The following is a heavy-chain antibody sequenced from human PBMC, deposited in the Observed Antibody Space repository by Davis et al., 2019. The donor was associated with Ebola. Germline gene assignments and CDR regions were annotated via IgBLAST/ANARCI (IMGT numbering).Heavy chain of an antibody. CDR1: GGSFSGYY. Sequence: MPGGSLRLSCAVYGGSFSGYYWSWIRQPPGKGLEWIGEINHSGSTNYNPSLKSRVTISVDTSKNQFSLKLSSVTAADTAVYYCARGYCSSTSSHILYSCPSFDPWGQGTLVTVSS. D-gene: IGHD2-2*01. J-gene: IGHJ5*02. CDR2: INHSGST. V-gene: IGHV4-34*01. CDR3: ARGYCSSTSSHILYSCPSFDP.